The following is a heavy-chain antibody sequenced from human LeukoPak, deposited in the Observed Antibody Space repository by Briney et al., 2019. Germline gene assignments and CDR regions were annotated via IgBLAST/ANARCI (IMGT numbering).Heavy chain of an antibody. J-gene: IGHJ4*02. CDR1: GYTFNGYY. CDR2: INPNNGGT. Sequence: ASVKVSCKSSGYTFNGYYMHWVRQAPGQGLEWMGWINPNNGGTKYAQNFQGRVTMTRDTSISTAYMELSSLRSEDTAVYYCASNPEDYSGSYGMVDYWGQGTLVTVSS. V-gene: IGHV1-2*02. D-gene: IGHD1-26*01. CDR3: ASNPEDYSGSYGMVDY.